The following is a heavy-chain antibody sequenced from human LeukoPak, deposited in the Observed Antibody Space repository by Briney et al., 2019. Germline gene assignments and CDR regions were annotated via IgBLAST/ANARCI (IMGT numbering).Heavy chain of an antibody. V-gene: IGHV3-30-3*01. CDR1: GFTFSSYW. Sequence: GGSLRLSCAASGFTFSSYWMSWVRQAPGKGLEWVAVISYDGSNKYYADSVKGRFTISRDNSKNTLYLQMNSLRAEDTAVYYCARVTADYDFWSGLYYWGQGTLVTVSS. CDR3: ARVTADYDFWSGLYY. D-gene: IGHD3-3*01. J-gene: IGHJ4*02. CDR2: ISYDGSNK.